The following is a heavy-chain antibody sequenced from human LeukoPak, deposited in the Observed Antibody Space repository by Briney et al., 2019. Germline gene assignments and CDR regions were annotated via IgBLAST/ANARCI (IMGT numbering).Heavy chain of an antibody. V-gene: IGHV3-64D*08. D-gene: IGHD3-16*01. CDR3: VKTMVTFGGLIRTDAFDI. J-gene: IGHJ3*02. Sequence: GGSLRLSCSASGFTFSGYAMHWVRQAPGKGLEXXXXXXXSGGKTQYADSVTGRLTISRDNSKNILYLHMSSLKTDDTAVYYCVKTMVTFGGLIRTDAFDIWGQGTMVIVSS. CDR1: GFTFSGYA. CDR2: XXXSGGKT.